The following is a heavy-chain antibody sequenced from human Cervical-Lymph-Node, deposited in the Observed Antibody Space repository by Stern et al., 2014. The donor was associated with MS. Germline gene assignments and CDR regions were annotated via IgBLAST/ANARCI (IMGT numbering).Heavy chain of an antibody. D-gene: IGHD1-26*01. V-gene: IGHV3-30*04. Sequence: MQLVESGGGVVQPGRSLRLSCAASGFVFRRYALHWVRQAPGKCLEWVALISYDGRDKYYTDSVKGRFTVSRDNSNNTVDLEMNSLRLEDTAVYYCAKGGSGSYLDWGQGSLVTVSS. CDR2: ISYDGRDK. J-gene: IGHJ4*02. CDR1: GFVFRRYA. CDR3: AKGGSGSYLD.